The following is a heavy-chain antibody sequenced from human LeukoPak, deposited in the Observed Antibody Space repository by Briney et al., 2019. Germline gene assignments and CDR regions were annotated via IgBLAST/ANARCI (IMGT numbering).Heavy chain of an antibody. Sequence: SETLSLTCTVSGGFISSYYWGWIRQPPGKGLEWIGYIYYSGSTNYNPSLKSRVTISVDTSKTQFSLKLSSVTAADTAVYYCARGVSTSRTLFDWFDPWGQGTLVTVSS. V-gene: IGHV4-59*01. CDR3: ARGVSTSRTLFDWFDP. J-gene: IGHJ5*02. CDR2: IYYSGST. CDR1: GGFISSYY. D-gene: IGHD2-2*01.